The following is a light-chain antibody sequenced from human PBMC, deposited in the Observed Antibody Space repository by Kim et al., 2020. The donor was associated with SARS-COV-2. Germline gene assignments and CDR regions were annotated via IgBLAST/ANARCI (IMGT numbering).Light chain of an antibody. Sequence: ASVGDRVTIICRASQSISSWLAWYQQKPGKAPKLLIYKASSLESGVPSRFSGSGSGTEFTLTISSLQPDDFATYYCQQYNSYPWTFGQGTKVDIK. V-gene: IGKV1-5*03. CDR2: KAS. CDR3: QQYNSYPWT. CDR1: QSISSW. J-gene: IGKJ1*01.